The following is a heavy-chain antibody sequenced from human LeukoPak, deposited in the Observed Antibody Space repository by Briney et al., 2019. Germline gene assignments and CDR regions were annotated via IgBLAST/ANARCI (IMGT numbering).Heavy chain of an antibody. CDR2: IYYSGST. D-gene: IGHD6-13*01. V-gene: IGHV4-59*01. CDR1: GGSISSYY. J-gene: IGHJ4*02. CDR3: ARGGEYPSRYGNTWSTFDY. Sequence: SETLSLTCTVSGGSISSYYWSWLRQPPGKGLEWIGYIYYSGSTNYNPSLKSRVTISVDTSKNQFSLKLSSVTAADTAVYYCARGGEYPSRYGNTWSTFDYWGQGTLVTVSS.